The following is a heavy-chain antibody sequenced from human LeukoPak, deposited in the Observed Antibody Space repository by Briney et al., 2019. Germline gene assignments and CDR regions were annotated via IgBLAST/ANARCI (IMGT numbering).Heavy chain of an antibody. Sequence: PSQTLSLTCAVYGGSFSGYYWSWIRQPPGKGLEWIGEINHSGSTNYNPSLKSRVTISVDTSKNQFSLKLSSVTAADTAVYYCARGHGDSSGYYFFDYWGQGTLVTVSS. D-gene: IGHD3-22*01. J-gene: IGHJ4*02. CDR1: GGSFSGYY. CDR2: INHSGST. V-gene: IGHV4-34*01. CDR3: ARGHGDSSGYYFFDY.